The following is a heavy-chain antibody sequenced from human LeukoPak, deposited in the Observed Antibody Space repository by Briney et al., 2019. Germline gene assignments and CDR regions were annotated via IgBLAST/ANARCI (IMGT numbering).Heavy chain of an antibody. CDR2: ITWDSGVK. Sequence: AGRSLRLSCAASGYTFGDYAMHWVRQAPGKGLEWVSGITWDSGVKEYADSVKGRFTISRDNAKKSLYLQMNSLRTEDTALYYCAKGTRSVVPAASDSWGQGTLVTVSP. D-gene: IGHD2-2*01. J-gene: IGHJ4*02. V-gene: IGHV3-9*01. CDR3: AKGTRSVVPAASDS. CDR1: GYTFGDYA.